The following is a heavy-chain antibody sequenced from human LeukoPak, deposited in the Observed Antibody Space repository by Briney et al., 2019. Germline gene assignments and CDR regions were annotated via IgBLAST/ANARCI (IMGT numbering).Heavy chain of an antibody. CDR2: ISGSGGST. J-gene: IGHJ4*02. CDR3: ARENYDFWSGYPSGYFDY. D-gene: IGHD3-3*01. V-gene: IGHV3-23*01. Sequence: GGSLRLSCAASGFTFSSYAMSWVRQAPGKGLEWVSAISGSGGSTYYADSVKGRFTISRDNSKNTLYLQMGSLRAEDMAVYYCARENYDFWSGYPSGYFDYWGQGTLVTVSS. CDR1: GFTFSSYA.